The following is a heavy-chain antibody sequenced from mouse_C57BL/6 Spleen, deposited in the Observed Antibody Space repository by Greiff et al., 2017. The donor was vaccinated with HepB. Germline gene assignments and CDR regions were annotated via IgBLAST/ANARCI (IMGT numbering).Heavy chain of an antibody. V-gene: IGHV5-4*03. CDR3: ARKRTGLDY. Sequence: EVKLVESGGGLVKPGGSLKLSCAASGFTFSSYAMSWVRQTPEKRLEWVATISDGGSYTYYPDNVKGRFTISRDNAKNNLYLQMSHLKSEDTAMYYCARKRTGLDYWGQGTTLTVSS. CDR1: GFTFSSYA. CDR2: ISDGGSYT. J-gene: IGHJ2*01. D-gene: IGHD4-1*01.